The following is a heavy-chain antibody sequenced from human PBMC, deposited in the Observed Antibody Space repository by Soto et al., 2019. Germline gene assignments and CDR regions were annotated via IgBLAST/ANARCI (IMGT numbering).Heavy chain of an antibody. J-gene: IGHJ6*02. CDR3: ARTTVLRYFDWWGYYYYGMDV. D-gene: IGHD3-9*01. CDR1: GGSISSSSYY. Sequence: SETLSLTCTVSGGSISSSSYYWGWIRQPPGKGLEWIGSIYYSGSTYHNPSLKSRVTISVDTSKNQFSLKLSSVTAADTAVYYCARTTVLRYFDWWGYYYYGMDVWGQGTTVTVSS. V-gene: IGHV4-39*01. CDR2: IYYSGST.